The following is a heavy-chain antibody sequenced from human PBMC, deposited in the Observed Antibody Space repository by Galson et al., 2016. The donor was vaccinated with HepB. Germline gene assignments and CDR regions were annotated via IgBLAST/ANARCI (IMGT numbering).Heavy chain of an antibody. Sequence: ETLSLTCAVYGGSFSGYYWSWIRQSPGKGLEWVGEIIHSGSTNYNPSLASRVTMSLDTSKNQFSLKLSSVTAADTAVYYCSRGGVKRIRFLEWLPSTHFDSWGQGTLVTVSS. CDR2: IIHSGST. J-gene: IGHJ4*02. D-gene: IGHD3-3*01. CDR3: SRGGVKRIRFLEWLPSTHFDS. V-gene: IGHV4-34*01. CDR1: GGSFSGYY.